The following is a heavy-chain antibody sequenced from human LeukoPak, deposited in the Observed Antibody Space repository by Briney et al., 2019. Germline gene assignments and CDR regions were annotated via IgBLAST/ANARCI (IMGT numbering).Heavy chain of an antibody. CDR3: ARLLPSLNYMDV. CDR2: IYGGGST. J-gene: IGHJ6*03. Sequence: GGSLRLSCAASGFTVSSNYMSWVRQAPGKGLEWVSVIYGGGSTYYADSVKGRFTISRDNSKNTLYLQMNSLRAEGTAVYYCARLLPSLNYMDVWGKGTTVTVSS. V-gene: IGHV3-53*01. CDR1: GFTVSSNY.